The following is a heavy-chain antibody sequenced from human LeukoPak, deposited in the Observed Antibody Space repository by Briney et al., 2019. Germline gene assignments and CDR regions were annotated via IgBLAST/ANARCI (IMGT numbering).Heavy chain of an antibody. Sequence: GGSLRLSCAASGFTFSSDAMHWVRQAPGKGLEWVAVISYDGSNKYYADSVKGRFTISRDNSKNTLYLQMNSLRAEDTAVYYCARDPSDFWSGSAFDYWGQGTLVTVSS. CDR2: ISYDGSNK. J-gene: IGHJ4*02. D-gene: IGHD3-3*01. V-gene: IGHV3-30-3*01. CDR1: GFTFSSDA. CDR3: ARDPSDFWSGSAFDY.